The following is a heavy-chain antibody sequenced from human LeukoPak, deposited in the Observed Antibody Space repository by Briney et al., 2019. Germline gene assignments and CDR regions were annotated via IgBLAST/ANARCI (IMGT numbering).Heavy chain of an antibody. CDR1: GGSISSSNW. V-gene: IGHV4-4*02. J-gene: IGHJ3*02. CDR3: ARDNSHSRQWLVPDAFDI. D-gene: IGHD6-19*01. CDR2: IYHSGST. Sequence: SETRSLTCAVSGGSISSSNWWSWVRQPPGKGLEWIGEIYHSGSTNYNPSLKSRVTISVDKSKNQFSLKLSSVTAADTAVYYCARDNSHSRQWLVPDAFDIWGQGTMVTVSS.